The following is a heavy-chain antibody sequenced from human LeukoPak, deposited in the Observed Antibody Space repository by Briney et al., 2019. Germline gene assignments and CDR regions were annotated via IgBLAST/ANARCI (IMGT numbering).Heavy chain of an antibody. CDR1: GFTFSSYA. CDR2: ISGSGGST. CDR3: AKRYCSGGSCYMGFDY. V-gene: IGHV3-23*01. Sequence: GGSLRLSCAASGFTFSSYAMSWVRQARGKGLEWVSAISGSGGSTYYADSVKGRFTISRDNSKNTLYLQMNSLRAEDTAVYYCAKRYCSGGSCYMGFDYWGQGTLVTVSS. J-gene: IGHJ4*02. D-gene: IGHD2-15*01.